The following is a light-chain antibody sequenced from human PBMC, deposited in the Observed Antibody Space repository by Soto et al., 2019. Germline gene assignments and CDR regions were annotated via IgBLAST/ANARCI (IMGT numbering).Light chain of an antibody. CDR3: QQYGSSPRT. Sequence: ELVLTQSPGTLSLSPGERATLSCRASQSVSSSYLAWYQQKPGQAPRLLIYGASSRATGIPDRFSGSGSGTDFTLTISRLEPEDFAVYYCQQYGSSPRTFGQVTKVEIK. V-gene: IGKV3-20*01. J-gene: IGKJ1*01. CDR1: QSVSSSY. CDR2: GAS.